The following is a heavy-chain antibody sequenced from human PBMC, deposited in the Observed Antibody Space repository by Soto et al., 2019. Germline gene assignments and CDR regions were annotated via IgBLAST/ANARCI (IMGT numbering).Heavy chain of an antibody. D-gene: IGHD3-22*01. J-gene: IGHJ4*02. CDR3: ARNRPFYDSSGYYHSYFDY. Sequence: GGSLRLSCAASGFTFSSYAMSWVRQAPGKGLEWVSAISGSGGSTYYADSVKGRFTISRDNSKNTLSLQMNSLRAEDTAVYYCARNRPFYDSSGYYHSYFDYWGQGTLVTVSS. V-gene: IGHV3-23*01. CDR2: ISGSGGST. CDR1: GFTFSSYA.